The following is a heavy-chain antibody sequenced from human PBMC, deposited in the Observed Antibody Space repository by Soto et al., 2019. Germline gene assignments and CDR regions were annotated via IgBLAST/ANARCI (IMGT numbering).Heavy chain of an antibody. CDR2: MNPNSGNT. V-gene: IGHV1-8*01. CDR3: ARSPPRVERNTYAVGWFAP. Sequence: QVQLVQSGAEVKKPGASVKVSCKASGYTFTSYDINWVRQATGQGLEWMGWMNPNSGNTGYPQKFQGRVTMTRNTSISTAYMELISLRFADTAVYYCARSPPRVERNTYAVGWFAPWGQGTLVTVSS. J-gene: IGHJ5*02. CDR1: GYTFTSYD. D-gene: IGHD2-15*01.